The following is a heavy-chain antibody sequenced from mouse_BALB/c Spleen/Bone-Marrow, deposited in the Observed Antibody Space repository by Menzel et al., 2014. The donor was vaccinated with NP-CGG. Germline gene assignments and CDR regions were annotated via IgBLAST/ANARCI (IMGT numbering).Heavy chain of an antibody. V-gene: IGHV1-54*01. D-gene: IGHD1-2*01. CDR1: GYAFTNYL. CDR2: INPGSSGT. J-gene: IGHJ4*01. CDR3: ARSISAATAMDY. Sequence: VKLVESGAELVRPGTSVKVSCKASGYAFTNYLIGWVKQRPGQGLEWIGVINPGSSGTDYNEKFKGKATLTADKSSSTAYMRLSSLTSDDSAVYFCARSISAATAMDYWGQGTSVTVSS.